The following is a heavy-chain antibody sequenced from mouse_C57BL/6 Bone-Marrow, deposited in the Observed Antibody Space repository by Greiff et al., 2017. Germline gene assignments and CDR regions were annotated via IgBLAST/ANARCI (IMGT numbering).Heavy chain of an antibody. J-gene: IGHJ1*03. Sequence: QVQLQQPGAELVKPGASVKMSCKASGYTFTSYWITWVKQRPGQGLEWIGDIYPGSGSTNYNEKFKSKATLTVDTSSSTAYMQLSSLTSEDSAVYYCAREDGYFPYWYFDVGGTGTTVTVSS. D-gene: IGHD2-3*01. CDR3: AREDGYFPYWYFDV. CDR1: GYTFTSYW. CDR2: IYPGSGST. V-gene: IGHV1-55*01.